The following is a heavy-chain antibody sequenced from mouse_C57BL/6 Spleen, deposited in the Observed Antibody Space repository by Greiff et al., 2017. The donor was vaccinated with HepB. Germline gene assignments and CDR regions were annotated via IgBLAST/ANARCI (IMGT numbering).Heavy chain of an antibody. Sequence: VHLVESGAELARPGASVKLSCKASGYTFTSYGISWVKQRTGQGLEWIGEIYPRSGNTYYNEKFKGKATLTADKSSSTAYMELRSLTSEDSAVYFCARKGYYYGSSYHAMDYWGQGTSVTVSS. D-gene: IGHD1-1*01. CDR2: IYPRSGNT. CDR3: ARKGYYYGSSYHAMDY. V-gene: IGHV1-81*01. J-gene: IGHJ4*01. CDR1: GYTFTSYG.